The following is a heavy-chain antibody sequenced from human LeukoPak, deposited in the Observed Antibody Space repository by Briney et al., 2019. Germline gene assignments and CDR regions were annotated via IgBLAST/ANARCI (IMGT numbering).Heavy chain of an antibody. CDR2: ISGIDGST. Sequence: PGGSLRLSCAASGFTFSSYAMSWVRQAPGKGLEWVSTISGIDGSTYYADSVKGRFTISRDNSKNTLYLQMNSLRAEDTAVYYCASGSYQKYFDYWGQGTLVTVSS. CDR1: GFTFSSYA. J-gene: IGHJ4*02. V-gene: IGHV3-23*01. CDR3: ASGSYQKYFDY. D-gene: IGHD1-26*01.